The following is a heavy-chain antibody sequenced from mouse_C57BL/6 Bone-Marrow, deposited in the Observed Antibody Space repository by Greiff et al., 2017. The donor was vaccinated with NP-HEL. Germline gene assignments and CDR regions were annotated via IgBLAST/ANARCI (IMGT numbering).Heavy chain of an antibody. J-gene: IGHJ2*01. CDR1: GYTFTDYY. Sequence: EVQLQQSGPELVKPGASVKISCKASGYTFTDYYMNWVKQSHGKSLEWIGDINPNNGGTSYNQKFKGKATLTVDKSSSTAYMELRSLTSEDSAVYYCARNYDYHYFDYWGQGTTLTVSS. V-gene: IGHV1-26*01. D-gene: IGHD2-4*01. CDR3: ARNYDYHYFDY. CDR2: INPNNGGT.